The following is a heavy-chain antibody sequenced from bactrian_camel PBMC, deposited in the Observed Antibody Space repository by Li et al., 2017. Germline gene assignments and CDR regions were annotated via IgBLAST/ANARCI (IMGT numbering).Heavy chain of an antibody. Sequence: HVQLVESGGELVQPGKSLRLSCAASGFTLRNYYMGWVRQAPGKGFEWVSIIVGTDSSTLYADSVKGRFTISRGSAENTLTLEMRSLKSEDTAMYFCAAAPVGRACGDLSPRRYNYWGQGTQVTVS. CDR2: IVGTDSST. CDR3: AAAPVGRACGDLSPRRYNY. CDR1: GFTLRNYY. V-gene: IGHV3S1*01. J-gene: IGHJ4*01. D-gene: IGHD2*01.